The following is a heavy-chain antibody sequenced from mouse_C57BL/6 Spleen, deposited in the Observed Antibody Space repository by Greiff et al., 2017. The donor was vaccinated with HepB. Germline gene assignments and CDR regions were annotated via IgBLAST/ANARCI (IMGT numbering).Heavy chain of an antibody. V-gene: IGHV1-22*01. D-gene: IGHD2-4*01. CDR1: GYTFTDYN. J-gene: IGHJ2*01. CDR2: INPNNGGT. Sequence: VQLKESGPELVKPGASVKMSCKASGYTFTDYNMHWVKQSHGKSLEWIGYINPNNGGTSYNQKFKGKATLTVNKSSSTAYMELRSLTSEDSAVYYCAYDYEYYFDYWGQGTTLTVSS. CDR3: AYDYEYYFDY.